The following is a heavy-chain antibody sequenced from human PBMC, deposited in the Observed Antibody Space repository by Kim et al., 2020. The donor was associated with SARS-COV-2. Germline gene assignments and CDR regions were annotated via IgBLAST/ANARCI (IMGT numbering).Heavy chain of an antibody. CDR1: GFTFSSYA. D-gene: IGHD6-6*01. CDR2: ISGSGGST. V-gene: IGHV3-23*01. Sequence: GGSLRLSCAASGFTFSSYAMSWVRQAPGKGLEWVSAISGSGGSTYYADSVKGRFTISRDNSKNTLYLQMNSLRAEDTAVYYCAKDPPSIAARPLAPGKNWFDPWGQGTLVTVSS. J-gene: IGHJ5*02. CDR3: AKDPPSIAARPLAPGKNWFDP.